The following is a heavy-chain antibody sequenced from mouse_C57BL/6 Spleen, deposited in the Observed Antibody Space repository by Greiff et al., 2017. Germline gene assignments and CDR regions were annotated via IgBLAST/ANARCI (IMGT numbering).Heavy chain of an antibody. J-gene: IGHJ2*01. CDR2: ISDGGSYN. D-gene: IGHD1-1*01. V-gene: IGHV5-4*01. CDR3: AREGGYFITTVVYFDY. CDR1: GFTFSSYA. Sequence: EVHLVESGGGLVKPGGSLKLSCAASGFTFSSYAMCWVRQTPEKRLEWVASISDGGSYNSSPDNVKGRFTFSSSNAKNNLFLQMSRLKSEDTAVYYCAREGGYFITTVVYFDYWGKGTTLTVSS.